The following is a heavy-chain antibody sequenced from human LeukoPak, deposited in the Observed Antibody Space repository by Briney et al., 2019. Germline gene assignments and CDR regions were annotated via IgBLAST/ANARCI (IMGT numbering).Heavy chain of an antibody. V-gene: IGHV1-69*05. Sequence: GASVKVSCKASGGTFSSYAISWVRQAPGQGLEWMGGIIPIFGTANYAQKFQGRVTITTDESTSTAYMELSSLRSEDTAVYYCARDGWSAGAFDIWGQGTMVTVSS. J-gene: IGHJ3*02. D-gene: IGHD2-15*01. CDR3: ARDGWSAGAFDI. CDR2: IIPIFGTA. CDR1: GGTFSSYA.